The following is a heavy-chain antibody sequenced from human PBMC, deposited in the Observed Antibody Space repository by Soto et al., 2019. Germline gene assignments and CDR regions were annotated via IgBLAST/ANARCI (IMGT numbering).Heavy chain of an antibody. D-gene: IGHD6-6*01. CDR3: ERGDSSSGIDP. V-gene: IGHV1-18*01. CDR2: ISAYNGNT. J-gene: IGHJ5*02. Sequence: QVQVVQSGTEVKKPGASVKVSCKASGYTFTNYGISWVRQAPGQGLEWMGWISAYNGNTNYAQIFQGRVTLTTDTSTTKAYMELRSLRSDDTAVYYCERGDSSSGIDPWGQGTLVTVSS. CDR1: GYTFTNYG.